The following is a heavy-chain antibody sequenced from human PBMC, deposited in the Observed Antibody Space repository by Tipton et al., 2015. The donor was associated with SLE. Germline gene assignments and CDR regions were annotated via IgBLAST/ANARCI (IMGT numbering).Heavy chain of an antibody. Sequence: LRLSCTVSGGSISRYYWSWIRQPPGRGLEWIGYIYYSGSTNYNPSLKSRVTISVDTSKNQFSLKLSPLTAADTSEYYCARPHILAAAGDQAPTAFDFWGHGTMVTVSS. CDR1: GGSISRYY. CDR2: IYYSGST. J-gene: IGHJ3*01. D-gene: IGHD6-13*01. CDR3: ARPHILAAAGDQAPTAFDF. V-gene: IGHV4-59*01.